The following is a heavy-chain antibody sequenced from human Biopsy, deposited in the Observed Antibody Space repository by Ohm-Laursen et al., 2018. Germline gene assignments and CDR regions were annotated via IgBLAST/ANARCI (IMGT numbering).Heavy chain of an antibody. D-gene: IGHD6-6*01. Sequence: SLRLSCAASGFTFSSYSMNWVRQAPGKGLEWISYISETSSHIYDADSVKGRFTVARDNAKNSLYLQLNSLRAEDTAVYYCARDSRRTAREGSMDVWGQGTTVTVSS. CDR2: ISETSSHI. J-gene: IGHJ6*02. V-gene: IGHV3-21*01. CDR3: ARDSRRTAREGSMDV. CDR1: GFTFSSYS.